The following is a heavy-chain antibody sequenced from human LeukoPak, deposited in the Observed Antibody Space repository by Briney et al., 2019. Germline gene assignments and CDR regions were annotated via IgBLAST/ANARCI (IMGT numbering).Heavy chain of an antibody. V-gene: IGHV3-23*01. CDR1: GFTFSSPA. J-gene: IGHJ3*02. CDR3: PKSYSTVWWGASHI. Sequence: GGSLRLSCAASGFTFSSPAMSWVRQAPGKGLEWVSSISGSGGATYYADSVKGRFTISRDNSKNTLYLQMNNLRAEDTAVFYCPKSYSTVWWGASHIWGQGTMVTVSS. CDR2: ISGSGGAT. D-gene: IGHD2-8*02.